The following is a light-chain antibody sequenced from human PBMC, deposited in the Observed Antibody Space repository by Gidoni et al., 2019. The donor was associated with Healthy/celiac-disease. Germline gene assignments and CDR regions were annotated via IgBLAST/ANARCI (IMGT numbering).Light chain of an antibody. CDR1: QGISSY. CDR3: QQLNSYSLT. V-gene: IGKV1-9*01. CDR2: AAS. Sequence: DVQLTQSPSFLSASVGDRVTITCRASQGISSYLAWYQQKPGKAPKLLIYAASTLQSGVPSRFSGSGSGTEFTLTISSLQPEDFATYYCQQLNSYSLTFXXXTKVEIK. J-gene: IGKJ4*01.